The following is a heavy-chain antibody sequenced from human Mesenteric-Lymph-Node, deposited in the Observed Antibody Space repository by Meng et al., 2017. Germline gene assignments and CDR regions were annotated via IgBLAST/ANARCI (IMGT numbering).Heavy chain of an antibody. D-gene: IGHD4-17*01. Sequence: HERGPGLVKPSETLSHTSIVSGGSLENRDYFGDWIRQPPGKGLEWIGSVRYSGTAYYNPSLTSRVTISVDTSKNQFSLNLSSLTAADTAVYYCARHVYGDSYGFWGQGTLVTVSS. CDR2: VRYSGTA. J-gene: IGHJ4*02. CDR3: ARHVYGDSYGF. V-gene: IGHV4-39*01. CDR1: GGSLENRDYF.